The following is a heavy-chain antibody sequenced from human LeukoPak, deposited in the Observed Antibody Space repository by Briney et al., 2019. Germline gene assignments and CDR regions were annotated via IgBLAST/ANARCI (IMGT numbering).Heavy chain of an antibody. Sequence: GGSLRLSCAASGFTFTNAWMSWVRQAPGKGLEWVGHIKSRTDGGTTDYAAPVKDRFTISRDDSKDTLYLQMNSPKTEDIAVYYCATEYYGAYNYWGQGTLVTVSS. D-gene: IGHD4-17*01. CDR1: GFTFTNAW. V-gene: IGHV3-15*01. CDR2: IKSRTDGGTT. J-gene: IGHJ4*02. CDR3: ATEYYGAYNY.